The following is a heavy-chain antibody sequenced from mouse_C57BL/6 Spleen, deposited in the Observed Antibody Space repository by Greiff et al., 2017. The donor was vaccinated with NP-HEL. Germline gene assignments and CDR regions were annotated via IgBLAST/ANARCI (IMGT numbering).Heavy chain of an antibody. J-gene: IGHJ2*01. Sequence: VQLQQSGAELVKPGASVKISCTASGYAFSSYWMNWVKQRPGKGLEWIGQIYSGDGDTYYNGKFKGQATLTADKSYSTDYMQLSSLTSEDSAVYCGGRNWDGDFDYWGQGTTLTVSS. CDR3: GRNWDGDFDY. CDR1: GYAFSSYW. CDR2: IYSGDGDT. D-gene: IGHD4-1*01. V-gene: IGHV1-80*01.